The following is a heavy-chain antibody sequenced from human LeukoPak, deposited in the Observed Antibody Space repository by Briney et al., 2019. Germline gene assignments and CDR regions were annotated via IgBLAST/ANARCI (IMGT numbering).Heavy chain of an antibody. Sequence: GRSLRLSCAASGFTFSSYAMHWVRQAPGKGLEWVAVISYDGSNKYYADSVKGRFTISRDNSKNTLYLQMNSLRAEDTAVYYCAREGTAGEGYWGQGTLVTVSS. V-gene: IGHV3-30-3*01. CDR2: ISYDGSNK. D-gene: IGHD1-1*01. CDR1: GFTFSSYA. J-gene: IGHJ4*02. CDR3: AREGTAGEGY.